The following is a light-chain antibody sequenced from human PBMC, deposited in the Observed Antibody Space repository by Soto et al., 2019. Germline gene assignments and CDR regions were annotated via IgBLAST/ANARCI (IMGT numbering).Light chain of an antibody. CDR1: SGHSSYA. J-gene: IGLJ2*01. Sequence: QLVLTQSPSASASLGASVTLTCTLSSGHSSYAIAWHQQQPEKGPRYLMKLKSDGSHSKGDGIPDRFSGSSSGAERYLTISSLQSEDEADYYCQTWGTGVIFGGGTKLTVL. CDR2: LKSDGSH. CDR3: QTWGTGVI. V-gene: IGLV4-69*01.